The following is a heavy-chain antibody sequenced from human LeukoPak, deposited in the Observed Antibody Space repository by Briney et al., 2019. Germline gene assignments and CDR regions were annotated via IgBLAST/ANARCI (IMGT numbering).Heavy chain of an antibody. V-gene: IGHV1-46*03. D-gene: IGHD3-10*01. J-gene: IGHJ4*02. CDR1: GYTFTNYY. CDR3: AVSAFDY. Sequence: ASVKVSCKASGYTFTNYYKHWVRQAPGQGLEWVGIINPSIGDTKNAQKFQGRVTMTWDTSTSTVYMELSSLRYEDTAVYYCAVSAFDYWGQGTLVTVSS. CDR2: INPSIGDT.